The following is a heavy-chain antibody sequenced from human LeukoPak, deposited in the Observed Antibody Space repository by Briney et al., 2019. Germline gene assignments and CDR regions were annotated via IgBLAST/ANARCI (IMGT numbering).Heavy chain of an antibody. D-gene: IGHD6-6*01. CDR1: GFTFSSYA. V-gene: IGHV3-30*02. CDR3: AKSSSDYYYYYMDV. Sequence: GGSLRLSCAASGFTFSSYAMHWVRQAPGRGLEWVAFIRFDGSNAHNADSVKGRFTISRDNSKNTLFLQMNSLRPDDTAVYYCAKSSSDYYYYYMDVWGKGTTVTVSS. J-gene: IGHJ6*03. CDR2: IRFDGSNA.